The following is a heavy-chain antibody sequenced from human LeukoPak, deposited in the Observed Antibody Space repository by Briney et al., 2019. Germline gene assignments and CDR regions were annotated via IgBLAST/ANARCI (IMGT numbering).Heavy chain of an antibody. CDR3: ARDYDSSGYYPPGPGY. CDR1: GFTFSSYG. J-gene: IGHJ4*02. CDR2: IWYDGSNK. D-gene: IGHD3-22*01. V-gene: IGHV3-33*01. Sequence: PGGSLRLSCAASGFTFSSYGMHWVRQAPGKGLEWVAVIWYDGSNKYYADSVKGRFTISRDNSKNTLYLQMNSLRAEDTAVYYCARDYDSSGYYPPGPGYWGQGTLVTVSS.